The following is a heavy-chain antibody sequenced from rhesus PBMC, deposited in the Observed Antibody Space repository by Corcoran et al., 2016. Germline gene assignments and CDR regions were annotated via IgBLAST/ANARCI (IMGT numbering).Heavy chain of an antibody. CDR2: IKNKADGGTA. V-gene: IGHV3S11*01. Sequence: EVKLVESGVGLVQPGGCLRLPCAASGFTSSNSWMGWVRQAPGKGVEWVGFIKNKADGGTAAYAESVKGRFTISRDDSKNTLYLQMNSLKTEDTAVYYCARRPDVWGPGVLVTVSS. CDR3: ARRPDV. CDR1: GFTSSNSW. J-gene: IGHJ5-1*01.